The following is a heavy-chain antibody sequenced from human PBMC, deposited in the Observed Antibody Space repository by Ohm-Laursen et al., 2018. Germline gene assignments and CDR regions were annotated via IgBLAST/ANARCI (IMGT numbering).Heavy chain of an antibody. V-gene: IGHV1-18*01. CDR3: ARGDVYYYDSSGYYSSDY. CDR1: GYTFTSYG. J-gene: IGHJ4*02. Sequence: SSVKVSCKASGYTFTSYGISWVRQAPGQGLEWMGWISAYNGNTNYAQKLQGRVTMTTDTSTSTAYMELRSLRSDDTAVYYCARGDVYYYDSSGYYSSDYWGQGTLVTVSS. CDR2: ISAYNGNT. D-gene: IGHD3-22*01.